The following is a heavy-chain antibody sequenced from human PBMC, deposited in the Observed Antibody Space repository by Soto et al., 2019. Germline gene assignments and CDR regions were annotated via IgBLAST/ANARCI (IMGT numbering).Heavy chain of an antibody. Sequence: PGGSLRLSCAASGFTFSSYAMHWVRQAPGKGLEWVAVISYDGSNKYYADSVKGRFTISRDNSKNTLYLQMNSLRAEDTAVYYCASLPDDILTGYHEYWGQGTLVTVSS. CDR1: GFTFSSYA. CDR2: ISYDGSNK. V-gene: IGHV3-30-3*01. D-gene: IGHD3-9*01. J-gene: IGHJ4*02. CDR3: ASLPDDILTGYHEY.